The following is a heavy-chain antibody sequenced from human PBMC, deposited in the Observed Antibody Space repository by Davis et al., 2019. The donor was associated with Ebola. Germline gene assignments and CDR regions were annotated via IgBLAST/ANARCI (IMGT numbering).Heavy chain of an antibody. J-gene: IGHJ4*02. CDR3: VRGNSMLRGDIDHDF. CDR1: GYSFSNYG. D-gene: IGHD3-10*01. V-gene: IGHV1-18*04. CDR2: ISGYNRNT. Sequence: ASVKVSCKASGYSFSNYGITWVRQAPGQGLEWMGWISGYNRNTKSAQKFQGRVTMRADTSTDTAYMELRSLTSDDTAVYYCVRGNSMLRGDIDHDFWGQGTLVSVSS.